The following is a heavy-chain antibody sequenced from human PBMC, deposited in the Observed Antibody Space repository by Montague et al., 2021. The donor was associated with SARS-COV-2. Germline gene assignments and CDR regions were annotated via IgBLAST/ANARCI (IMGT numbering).Heavy chain of an antibody. CDR1: GFTFDDYG. J-gene: IGHJ4*02. D-gene: IGHD5-18*01. CDR2: ITRHGDRT. Sequence: SLRLSCAASGFTFDDYGMSWVRQTPGKGLEWVSGITRHGDRTGYGDSVKGRFTISRDNAKNSLHLQMNNLTADDTAFYFCSRGYNHGPFDCWGQGTLVTVSS. V-gene: IGHV3-20*04. CDR3: SRGYNHGPFDC.